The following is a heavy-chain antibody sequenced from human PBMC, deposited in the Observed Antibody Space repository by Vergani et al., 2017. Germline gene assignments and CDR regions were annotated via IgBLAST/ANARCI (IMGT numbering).Heavy chain of an antibody. CDR3: ARDKSGSGWYPQFDY. Sequence: EVQLVESGGGLVKPGGSLRLSCAASGFTFSNAWMSWVRQAPGKGLEWVGRIKSKTDGGTTDYAAPVKGRFTISRDDSKNTLYLQMNSLRAEDTALYYCARDKSGSGWYPQFDYWGQGTLVTVSS. CDR1: GFTFSNAW. CDR2: IKSKTDGGTT. D-gene: IGHD6-19*01. J-gene: IGHJ4*02. V-gene: IGHV3-15*01.